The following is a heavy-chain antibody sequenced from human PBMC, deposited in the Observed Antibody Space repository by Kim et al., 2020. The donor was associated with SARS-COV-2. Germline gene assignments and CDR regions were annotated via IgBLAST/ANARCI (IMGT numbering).Heavy chain of an antibody. J-gene: IGHJ5*02. CDR1: GYTFTGYY. CDR3: AREEVPAATREDNWFDP. Sequence: ASVKVSCKASGYTFTGYYMHWVRQAPGQGLEWMGWINPNSGGTNYAQKFQGRVTMTRDTSISTAYMELSRLRSDDTAVYYCAREEVPAATREDNWFDPWGQGTLVTVSS. V-gene: IGHV1-2*02. CDR2: INPNSGGT. D-gene: IGHD2-2*01.